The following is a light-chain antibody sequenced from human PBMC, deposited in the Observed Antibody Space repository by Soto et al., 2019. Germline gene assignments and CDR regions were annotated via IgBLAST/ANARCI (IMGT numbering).Light chain of an antibody. Sequence: EIVLTQSPAPLSLSPGERATLSCRASQRVSSYLAWYQQRPGQAQRLLSYDASNRATGGPARFSGSGSGTDFPLTISSLEPEDFAVYYCQQRSNWPPLTFGGGTKVEIK. J-gene: IGKJ4*01. CDR3: QQRSNWPPLT. CDR2: DAS. CDR1: QRVSSY. V-gene: IGKV3-11*01.